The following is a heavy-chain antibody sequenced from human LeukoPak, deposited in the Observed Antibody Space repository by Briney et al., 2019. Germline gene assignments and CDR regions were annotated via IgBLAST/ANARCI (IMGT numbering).Heavy chain of an antibody. J-gene: IGHJ6*02. D-gene: IGHD4-11*01. CDR3: ARSYSNHLFGMDV. CDR1: GDSVSSNSAA. V-gene: IGHV6-1*01. CDR2: TYYRSKWFH. Sequence: SQTLSLTCAISGDSVSSNSAAWTWIRQSPSRGLEWLGRTYYRSKWFHDYALSVKSRVTINPDTSKNQFSLRLNSVTPEDTAVYYCARSYSNHLFGMDVWGQGTTVTVSS.